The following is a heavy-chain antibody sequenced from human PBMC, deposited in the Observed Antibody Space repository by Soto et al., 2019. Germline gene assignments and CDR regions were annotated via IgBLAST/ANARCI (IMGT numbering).Heavy chain of an antibody. Sequence: PGESLKISCKGSGYSFSGYWIAWVRQMPGKGLEWMGIIYPGDSKTRYSPSFQEQDTMSADKFVSTAYLQWSSLKASYTALYYCARFGGAALSYNWFDFWGQGTLVTVSS. CDR1: GYSFSGYW. CDR3: ARFGGAALSYNWFDF. J-gene: IGHJ5*01. D-gene: IGHD3-16*01. V-gene: IGHV5-51*01. CDR2: IYPGDSKT.